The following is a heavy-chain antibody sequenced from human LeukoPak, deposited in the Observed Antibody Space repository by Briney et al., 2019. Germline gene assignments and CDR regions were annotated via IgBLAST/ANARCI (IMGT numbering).Heavy chain of an antibody. CDR3: ARGYYDILTGYSPDAFDI. J-gene: IGHJ3*02. Sequence: GGSLRLSCAASGFTFSDYYMSWIRQAPGKGLEWVSYISSSGSTIYYADSVKGRFTISRDNAKNSLYLQMNSLRAEDTAVYYCARGYYDILTGYSPDAFDIWGQGTMVTVSS. D-gene: IGHD3-9*01. V-gene: IGHV3-11*04. CDR1: GFTFSDYY. CDR2: ISSSGSTI.